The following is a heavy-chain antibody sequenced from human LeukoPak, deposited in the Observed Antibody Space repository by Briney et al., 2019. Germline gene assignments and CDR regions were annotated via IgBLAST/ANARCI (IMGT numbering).Heavy chain of an antibody. CDR2: IYTSGST. J-gene: IGHJ3*02. Sequence: SETLSLTCTVSGGSISSYYWSWIRQPAGKGLEWIGRIYTSGSTNYNPSLKSRVTISVDKSKNQFSLKPSSVTAADTAVYYCASSIVVVVADAFDIWGQGTMVTVSS. V-gene: IGHV4-4*07. D-gene: IGHD2-15*01. CDR3: ASSIVVVVADAFDI. CDR1: GGSISSYY.